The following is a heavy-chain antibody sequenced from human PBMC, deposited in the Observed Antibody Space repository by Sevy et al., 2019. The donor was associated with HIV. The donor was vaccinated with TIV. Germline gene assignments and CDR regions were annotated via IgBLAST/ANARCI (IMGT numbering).Heavy chain of an antibody. J-gene: IGHJ4*02. Sequence: GGSLRLSCAVSGFTFRNFWMSWVRQAPGKGLEWVANIRQDGSEKYYVESGRGRFTISRNKAKNSRFLQLNSLSADDSDLYICESGPYSSGLRLDFWGRGILVTVSS. CDR1: GFTFRNFW. CDR2: IRQDGSEK. V-gene: IGHV3-7*01. CDR3: ESGPYSSGLRLDF. D-gene: IGHD3-22*01.